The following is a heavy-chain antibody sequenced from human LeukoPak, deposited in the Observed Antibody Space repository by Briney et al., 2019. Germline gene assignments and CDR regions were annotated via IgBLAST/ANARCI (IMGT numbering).Heavy chain of an antibody. V-gene: IGHV4-34*01. J-gene: IGHJ3*02. CDR1: GLSLNNYF. CDR3: ARRLHTGTFDI. CDR2: IHPRGST. Sequence: PSETLSLTCAVYGLSLNNYFWSWIRQPPGKGLEWSGEIHPRGSTNYNPPPKSRITLSVGTSKNPCSLKLNSVTAAHTAVYYCARRLHTGTFDISGQGTMVTVSS.